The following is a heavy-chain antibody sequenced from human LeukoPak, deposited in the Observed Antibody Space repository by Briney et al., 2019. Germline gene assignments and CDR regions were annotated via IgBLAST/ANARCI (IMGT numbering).Heavy chain of an antibody. CDR2: INHSRST. D-gene: IGHD3-10*01. CDR1: GGSFSGYY. CDR3: ARRVGRWFGERAYYYNYMDV. V-gene: IGHV4-34*01. Sequence: SETLSLTCAVYGGSFSGYYWTWIRQPPGKGLEWIGEINHSRSTKYSPSLKSRVTISVDTSKNQFSLKLSSVTAADTAVYYCARRVGRWFGERAYYYNYMDVWDKGTPVTISS. J-gene: IGHJ6*03.